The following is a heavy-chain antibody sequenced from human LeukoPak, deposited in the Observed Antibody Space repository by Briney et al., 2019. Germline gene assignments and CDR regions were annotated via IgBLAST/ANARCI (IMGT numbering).Heavy chain of an antibody. CDR2: IIGNGGGT. J-gene: IGHJ4*02. CDR3: AKTIQWPYYFDY. V-gene: IGHV3-23*01. D-gene: IGHD6-19*01. CDR1: GFTFSSYA. Sequence: PGGSLRLSCAASGFTFSSYAMSWVRQAPGKGLEWVSAIIGNGGGTYYADSVKGRFTVSRDNSKNKLDLQINSLRAEDTAVYYCAKTIQWPYYFDYWGQGTLVIVSS.